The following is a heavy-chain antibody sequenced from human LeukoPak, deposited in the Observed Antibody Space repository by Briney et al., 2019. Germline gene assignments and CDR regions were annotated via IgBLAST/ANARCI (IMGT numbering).Heavy chain of an antibody. J-gene: IGHJ4*02. CDR1: GFTFSSYA. V-gene: IGHV3-23*01. CDR2: ISGSGGST. CDR3: AKDSRLGDIAVVVAATGPY. Sequence: GGSLRLSCAASGFTFSSYAMSWVRQAPGKGLEWVSAISGSGGSTYYADSVKGRFTISRDNSKNTLYLQMNSLRAEDTAVYYCAKDSRLGDIAVVVAATGPYWGQGTLVTVSS. D-gene: IGHD2-15*01.